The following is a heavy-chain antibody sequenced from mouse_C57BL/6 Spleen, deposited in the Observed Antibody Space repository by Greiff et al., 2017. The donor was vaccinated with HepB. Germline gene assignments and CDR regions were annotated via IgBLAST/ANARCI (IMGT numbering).Heavy chain of an antibody. D-gene: IGHD1-1*01. CDR3: ARSGTTVVAYWYFDV. Sequence: VQLQQPGAELVRPGTSVKLSCKASGYTFTSYWMHWVKQRPGQGLEWIGVIDPSDSYTNYNQKLKGKATLTVDTASSTAYMQLSSLTSEDSAVYYCARSGTTVVAYWYFDVWGTGTTVTVSS. V-gene: IGHV1-59*01. J-gene: IGHJ1*03. CDR1: GYTFTSYW. CDR2: IDPSDSYT.